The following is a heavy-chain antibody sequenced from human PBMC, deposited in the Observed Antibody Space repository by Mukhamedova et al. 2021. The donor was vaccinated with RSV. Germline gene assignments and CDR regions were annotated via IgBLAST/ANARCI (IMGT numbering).Heavy chain of an antibody. D-gene: IGHD1-26*01. CDR3: ARDPRSEAIVGVFDY. Sequence: SISSSSSYINYADSVKGRFTISRDNAKNSLYLQMNSLRAEDTAVYYCARDPRSEAIVGVFDYWGQGTLVTVSS. CDR2: ISSSSSYI. V-gene: IGHV3-21*01. J-gene: IGHJ4*02.